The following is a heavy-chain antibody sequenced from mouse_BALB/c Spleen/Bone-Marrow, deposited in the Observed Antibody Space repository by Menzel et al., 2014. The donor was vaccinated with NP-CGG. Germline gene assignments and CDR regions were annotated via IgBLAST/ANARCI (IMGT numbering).Heavy chain of an antibody. D-gene: IGHD2-14*01. J-gene: IGHJ4*01. CDR2: ICSGGST. CDR3: ARIDRSSYAMDY. CDR1: GFSLTSYS. Sequence: VKLQESGPGLVQTSQSLSITCTVSGFSLTSYSVHWVRQSPGKGLEWLGVICSGGSTDYNAAFKSRLSISKDNSKSQVFFKMNSLQPNDTAIYYCARIDRSSYAMDYWGQGTSVTVSS. V-gene: IGHV2-2*02.